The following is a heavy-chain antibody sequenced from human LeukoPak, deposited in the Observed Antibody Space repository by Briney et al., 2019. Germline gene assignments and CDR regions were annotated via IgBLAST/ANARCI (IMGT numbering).Heavy chain of an antibody. Sequence: KSGPTLVNPTQTLTLTCTFSGISLTTRGLFVSWIRQPPGKALKWLARIDWDDDKYYSTSLKTRLTISKDTSKNQVVLTMTNMDPVDTATYYCARTYSSGRVDYWGQGTQVTVSS. CDR3: ARTYSSGRVDY. D-gene: IGHD6-19*01. J-gene: IGHJ4*02. V-gene: IGHV2-70*11. CDR1: GISLTTRGLF. CDR2: IDWDDDK.